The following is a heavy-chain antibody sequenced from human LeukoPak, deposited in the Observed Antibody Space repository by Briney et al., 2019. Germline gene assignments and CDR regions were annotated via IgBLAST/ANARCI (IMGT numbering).Heavy chain of an antibody. J-gene: IGHJ4*02. CDR2: ISAYNGNT. CDR1: GYTFTSYG. Sequence: ASVKVSCKASGYTFTSYGISWVRQAPGQGLEWMGWISAYNGNTNYAQKLQGRVTMTTDTSTSTAHMELRSLRSDDTAVYYCARGYSSSWENGNVDYWGQGTLVTVSS. D-gene: IGHD6-13*01. V-gene: IGHV1-18*01. CDR3: ARGYSSSWENGNVDY.